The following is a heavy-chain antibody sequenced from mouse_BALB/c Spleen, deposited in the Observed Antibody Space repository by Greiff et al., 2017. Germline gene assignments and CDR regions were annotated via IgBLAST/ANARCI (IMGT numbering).Heavy chain of an antibody. CDR1: GFTFSSYG. CDR3: ASLTSVYYFDY. J-gene: IGHJ2*01. D-gene: IGHD1-1*01. V-gene: IGHV5-6*01. CDR2: ISSGGSYT. Sequence: EVMLVESGGDLVKPGGSLKLSCAASGFTFSSYGMSWVRQTPDKRLEWVATISSGGSYTYYPDSVKGRFTISRDNAKNTLYLQMSSLKSEDTAMYYCASLTSVYYFDYWGQGTTLTVSS.